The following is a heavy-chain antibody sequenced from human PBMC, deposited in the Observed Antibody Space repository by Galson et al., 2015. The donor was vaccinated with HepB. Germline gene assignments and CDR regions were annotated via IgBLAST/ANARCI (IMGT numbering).Heavy chain of an antibody. Sequence: SLRLSCAASGFTFSSYAMHWVRQAPGKGLEWVAVISYDGSNKYYADSVKGRFTISRDNSKNTLYLQMNSLRAEDTAVYYCARARPVGRVAGTSRGGMDVWGQGTTVTVSS. V-gene: IGHV3-30*04. CDR3: ARARPVGRVAGTSRGGMDV. CDR2: ISYDGSNK. J-gene: IGHJ6*02. D-gene: IGHD1-1*01. CDR1: GFTFSSYA.